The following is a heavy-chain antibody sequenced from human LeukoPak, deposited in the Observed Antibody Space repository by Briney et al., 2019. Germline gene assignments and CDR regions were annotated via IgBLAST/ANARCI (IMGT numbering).Heavy chain of an antibody. V-gene: IGHV1-8*01. CDR3: ARDANYDILTGYYSSYYYYGMDV. D-gene: IGHD3-9*01. Sequence: ASVKVSCKASGYTFTSYDINCVRQATGQGLEWMGWMNPNSGNTGYAQKFQGRVTITRNTSISTAYMELSSLRSEDTAVYYCARDANYDILTGYYSSYYYYGMDVWGQGTTVTVSS. CDR2: MNPNSGNT. CDR1: GYTFTSYD. J-gene: IGHJ6*02.